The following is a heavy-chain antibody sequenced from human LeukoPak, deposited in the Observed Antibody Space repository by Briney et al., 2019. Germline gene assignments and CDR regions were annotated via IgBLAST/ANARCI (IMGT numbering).Heavy chain of an antibody. D-gene: IGHD2-2*01. CDR3: ARFYCSRTNCYFDY. V-gene: IGHV3-64*02. CDR2: ISSNGGST. J-gene: IGHJ4*02. Sequence: GGSLRLSCVASEFTFSTYTMDWVRQAPGKGLEYVSAISSNGGSTYYADSVNGRFTVSRDNSKSTLYLQMGSLRAEDMAVYYCARFYCSRTNCYFDYWGQGTLVTVSS. CDR1: EFTFSTYT.